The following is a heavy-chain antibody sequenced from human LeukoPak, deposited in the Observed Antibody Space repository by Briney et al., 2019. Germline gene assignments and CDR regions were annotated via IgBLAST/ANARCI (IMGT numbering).Heavy chain of an antibody. D-gene: IGHD2-15*01. CDR1: EFTFSAYA. Sequence: PGGSLRLSCATSEFTFSAYAMTWVRQAPGKGLEWVGYISPTGSTMFYAGSVKGRFTISRDNADNSLYLQMKSLRVEDPAMYYCVRGGWRIIETGGDSWGQGTLVTVSS. CDR2: ISPTGSTM. V-gene: IGHV3-48*04. J-gene: IGHJ4*02. CDR3: VRGGWRIIETGGDS.